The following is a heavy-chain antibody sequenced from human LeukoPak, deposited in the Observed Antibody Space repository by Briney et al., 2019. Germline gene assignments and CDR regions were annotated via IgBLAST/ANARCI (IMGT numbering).Heavy chain of an antibody. J-gene: IGHJ4*02. CDR2: VSHDGNTK. D-gene: IGHD5-12*01. CDR1: GFTFSTHA. CDR3: ARAIVGTENFDY. Sequence: PGGSLRLSCAASGFTFSTHAMHWVRQAPGKGLEWVAVVSHDGNTKYYTDFVKGRFTISRDNSKNTLYLQMNGLRTDDTAVYYCARAIVGTENFDYWGQGTLVPVSS. V-gene: IGHV3-30*10.